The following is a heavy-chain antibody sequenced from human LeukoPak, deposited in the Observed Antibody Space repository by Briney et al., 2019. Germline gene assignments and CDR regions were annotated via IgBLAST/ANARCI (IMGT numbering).Heavy chain of an antibody. J-gene: IGHJ4*02. CDR2: ISSSGNTI. V-gene: IGHV3-48*04. CDR1: GFTFSSYS. CDR3: ARLRGYSYGYGDY. D-gene: IGHD5-18*01. Sequence: GGSLRLSCAASGFTFSSYSMNWVRQAPGRGLEWVSYISSSGNTIDYADSVKGRFTISRDNAKNSLYLQMVSLRAEDTAVYYCARLRGYSYGYGDYWGQGTLVTVSS.